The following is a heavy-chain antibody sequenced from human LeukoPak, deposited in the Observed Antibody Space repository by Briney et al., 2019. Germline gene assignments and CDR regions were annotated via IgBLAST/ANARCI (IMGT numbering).Heavy chain of an antibody. CDR3: AREGLGELTLDY. D-gene: IGHD3-16*01. CDR2: ISTDNGDT. Sequence: ASVKVSCKSSGYTFTTYGITWVRQAPGQGLEWMGWISTDNGDTNYAQKLQGRVTMTTDTSTSTAYMELRSLRSDDTAVYYCAREGLGELTLDYWGREPWSPSPQ. CDR1: GYTFTTYG. J-gene: IGHJ4*02. V-gene: IGHV1-18*01.